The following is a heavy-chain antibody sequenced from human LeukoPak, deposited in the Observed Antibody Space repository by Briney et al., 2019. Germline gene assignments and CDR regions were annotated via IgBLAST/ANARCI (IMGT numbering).Heavy chain of an antibody. CDR2: ISYTGTT. Sequence: SETPSLTCGVSGDSISSSGYSWAWIRQPPGKGLEWIGSISYTGTTYYNPSLKSRLTISADTSKNQFSLKLTSVTAADTAVYYCARRRIVVTIDYWGQGTLVTVSS. D-gene: IGHD5-12*01. CDR1: GDSISSSGYS. J-gene: IGHJ4*02. V-gene: IGHV4-39*01. CDR3: ARRRIVVTIDY.